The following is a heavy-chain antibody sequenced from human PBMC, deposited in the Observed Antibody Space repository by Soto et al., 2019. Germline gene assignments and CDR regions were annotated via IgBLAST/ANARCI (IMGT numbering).Heavy chain of an antibody. J-gene: IGHJ3*02. Sequence: EVYLMESGGGLVQPGWSLRLTCAASGFTFTTSWMTWVRQAPGKGLESVAHLSEDGSGKYYEEFMEGRVTISRDNAKKSLYLQINSLRVEDTAIYYCERDLAWGVFDIWGQGTLITVSS. V-gene: IGHV3-7*03. D-gene: IGHD1-26*01. CDR2: LSEDGSGK. CDR1: GFTFTTSW. CDR3: ERDLAWGVFDI.